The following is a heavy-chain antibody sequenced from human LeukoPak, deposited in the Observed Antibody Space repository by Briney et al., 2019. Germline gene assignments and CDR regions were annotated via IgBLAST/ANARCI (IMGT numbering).Heavy chain of an antibody. J-gene: IGHJ4*02. Sequence: QTGGSLRLSCAASGFTVSSNYMSWVRQAPGRGLEWVSVIYSGGSTYYADSVKGRFTISRDNSKNTLYLQMNSLRAEDTAVYYCAREDMVRGVIAGSYFDYWGQGTLVTVSS. D-gene: IGHD3-10*01. CDR1: GFTVSSNY. CDR2: IYSGGST. CDR3: AREDMVRGVIAGSYFDY. V-gene: IGHV3-53*01.